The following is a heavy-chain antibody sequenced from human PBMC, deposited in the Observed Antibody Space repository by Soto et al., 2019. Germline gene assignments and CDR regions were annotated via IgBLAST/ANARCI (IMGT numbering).Heavy chain of an antibody. J-gene: IGHJ4*02. Sequence: QVQLVESGGGLVKPGGSLRLSCATSGFTFSDHYMSWIRQVTGKGLEWISDISGSGTTMYSADSVKGRFTISRANATNSLYMQINSLIADDTAVYYCARYGGVLASGGDKVDYWGQGTLVTVSS. D-gene: IGHD2-21*02. V-gene: IGHV3-11*01. CDR3: ARYGGVLASGGDKVDY. CDR1: GFTFSDHY. CDR2: ISGSGTTM.